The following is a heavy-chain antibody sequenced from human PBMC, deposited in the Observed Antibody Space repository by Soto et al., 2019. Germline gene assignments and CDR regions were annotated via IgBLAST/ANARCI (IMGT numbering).Heavy chain of an antibody. V-gene: IGHV4-31*03. D-gene: IGHD4-17*01. J-gene: IGHJ4*02. Sequence: PSETLSLTCTVSGGSISSGGYYWSWIRQHPGKGLEWIGYIYYSGSTYYNPSLKSRVTISVDTSKNQFSLKLSSVTAEDTAVYYCANSPLGYGDYQYWGQGALVTVSS. CDR3: ANSPLGYGDYQY. CDR2: IYYSGST. CDR1: GGSISSGGYY.